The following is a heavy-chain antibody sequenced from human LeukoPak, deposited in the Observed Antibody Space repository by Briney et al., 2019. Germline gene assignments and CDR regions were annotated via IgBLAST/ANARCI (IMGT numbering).Heavy chain of an antibody. Sequence: SETLSLTCTVSGGSITSDNIYWNCIRQHPGKGREWIVYIHNSRCTSYNPSRGSPLTIALATSEHQFFLKMSSVTATDTYNYYCGKVGGNSNSWGEGALVSVSS. CDR2: IHNSRCT. J-gene: IGHJ5*02. CDR3: GKVGGNSNS. V-gene: IGHV4-31*01. D-gene: IGHD4-23*01. CDR1: GGSITSDNIY.